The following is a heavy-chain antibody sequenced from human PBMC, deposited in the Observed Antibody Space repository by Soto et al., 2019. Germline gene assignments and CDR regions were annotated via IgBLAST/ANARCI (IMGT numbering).Heavy chain of an antibody. CDR2: INHSGST. J-gene: IGHJ4*02. V-gene: IGHV4-34*01. CDR1: GGSFSGYY. CDR3: ARGMYSSSG. Sequence: QVQLQQWGAGLLKPSETLSLTCAVYGGSFSGYYWSWIRQPPGKGLEWIGEINHSGSTNYNPSLKGRVTISVDTSKNQFSLNLSSVTAADTAVYYCARGMYSSSGWGQGTLVTVSS. D-gene: IGHD6-13*01.